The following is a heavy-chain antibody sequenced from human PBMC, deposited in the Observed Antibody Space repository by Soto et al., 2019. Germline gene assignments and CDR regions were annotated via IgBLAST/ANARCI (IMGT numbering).Heavy chain of an antibody. CDR2: ISSSSSYT. CDR3: TRGRPPYSSSWYDSYFDY. D-gene: IGHD6-13*01. CDR1: GFTFSDYS. J-gene: IGHJ4*02. Sequence: ATSGFTFSDYSMNWVRQAPGKGLEWVSYISSSSSYTNYADSVKGRFTISRDNAKNSLYLQMNSLRAEDTAVYYCTRGRPPYSSSWYDSYFDYWGQGTLVTVSS. V-gene: IGHV3-11*05.